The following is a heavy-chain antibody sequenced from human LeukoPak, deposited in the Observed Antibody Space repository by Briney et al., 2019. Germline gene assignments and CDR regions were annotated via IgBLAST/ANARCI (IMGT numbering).Heavy chain of an antibody. CDR2: IKEDGSEK. J-gene: IGHJ5*02. CDR1: GFTFSGYW. CDR3: VRGGGRFEH. V-gene: IGHV3-7*01. D-gene: IGHD1-26*01. Sequence: GGSLRLSCAASGFTFSGYWMSWVRQSPGKGLEWVANIKEDGSEKNYVDSVKGRFTFSRDNAKSSLYLQMSGLRDEDTAVYYCVRGGGRFEHWGQGTLVTVSS.